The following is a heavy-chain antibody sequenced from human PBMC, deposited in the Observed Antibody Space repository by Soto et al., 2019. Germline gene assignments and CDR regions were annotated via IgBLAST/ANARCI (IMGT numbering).Heavy chain of an antibody. CDR3: ARGDTVVVAAIPRYYGMDV. Sequence: SVKVSCKASGGTFSSYAISWVRQAPGQGLEWMGGIIPIFGTANYAQKFQGRVTITADESTSTAYMELSSLRSEDTAVYYCARGDTVVVAAIPRYYGMDVWGQGTTVTVSS. CDR2: IIPIFGTA. D-gene: IGHD2-15*01. V-gene: IGHV1-69*13. CDR1: GGTFSSYA. J-gene: IGHJ6*02.